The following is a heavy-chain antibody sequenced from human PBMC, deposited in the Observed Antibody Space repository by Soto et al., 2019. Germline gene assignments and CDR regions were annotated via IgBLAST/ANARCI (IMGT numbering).Heavy chain of an antibody. J-gene: IGHJ3*02. D-gene: IGHD5-18*01. V-gene: IGHV3-30-3*01. Sequence: QVQLVESGGGVVQPGRSLRLSCAASGFTFSSYAMHWVRQAPGKGLEWVAVISSDGSKEYYADSGKGRFTIFRDNSKNTLYLQMNSLRPEDTAVYYCASPTIRDHSAFDIWGQGTMVTVSS. CDR2: ISSDGSKE. CDR1: GFTFSSYA. CDR3: ASPTIRDHSAFDI.